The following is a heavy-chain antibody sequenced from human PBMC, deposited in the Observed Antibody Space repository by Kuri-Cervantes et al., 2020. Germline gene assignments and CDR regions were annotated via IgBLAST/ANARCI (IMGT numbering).Heavy chain of an antibody. V-gene: IGHV4-39*07. D-gene: IGHD6-19*01. J-gene: IGHJ4*02. CDR1: GGSISSSSYY. CDR2: IYYSGST. CDR3: ARVGSGCDY. Sequence: SETLSLTCTVSGGSISSSSYYWGWIRQPPGKGLEWIGSIYYSGSTYYNPSLKSRVTISVDTSKNQFSLKLSSVTAADTAVYYCARVGSGCDYWGQGTLVTVSS.